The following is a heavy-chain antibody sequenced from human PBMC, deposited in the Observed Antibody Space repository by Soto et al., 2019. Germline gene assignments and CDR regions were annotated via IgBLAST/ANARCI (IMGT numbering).Heavy chain of an antibody. CDR1: GFTFSSYA. V-gene: IGHV3-30-3*01. D-gene: IGHD3-22*01. CDR2: ISYDGSNK. Sequence: QVQLVESGGGVVQPGRSLRLSCAASGFTFSSYAMHWVRQAPGKGLEWVAVISYDGSNKYYADSVKGRFTISRDNSKNTLYLQMNSLRAEDTAVYYCASPGGDDSSGYFYFDYWAREPWSPSPQ. J-gene: IGHJ4*02. CDR3: ASPGGDDSSGYFYFDY.